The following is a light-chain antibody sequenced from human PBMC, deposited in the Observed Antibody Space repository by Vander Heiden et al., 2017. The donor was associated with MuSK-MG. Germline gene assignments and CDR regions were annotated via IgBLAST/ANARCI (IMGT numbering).Light chain of an antibody. J-gene: IGKJ3*01. CDR1: QSLLHSSTNKNY. Sequence: DIVMTQSPDFLAVSLGERATINCKSSQSLLHSSTNKNYLSWYQQRPGQPPKLLISLASTREPGAPDRFSGGGSGTDFTLTISSLQYEDVAVYYCQQYYSGRTFGPGTKVEIK. V-gene: IGKV4-1*01. CDR2: LAS. CDR3: QQYYSGRT.